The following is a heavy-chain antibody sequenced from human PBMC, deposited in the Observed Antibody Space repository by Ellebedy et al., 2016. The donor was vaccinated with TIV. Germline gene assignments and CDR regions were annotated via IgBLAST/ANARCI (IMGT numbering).Heavy chain of an antibody. CDR3: AKYGSSGTYIED. CDR2: INAGSGNT. D-gene: IGHD3-10*01. Sequence: GESLKISCAASGFTSANYDMAWVRQAPGKGLEWVSTINAGSGNTFYADSVRGRFIVSRDNSNNPLSLQMDSLRGEDTALYYCAKYGSSGTYIEDWGQGTLVTVSS. J-gene: IGHJ4*02. V-gene: IGHV3-23*01. CDR1: GFTSANYD.